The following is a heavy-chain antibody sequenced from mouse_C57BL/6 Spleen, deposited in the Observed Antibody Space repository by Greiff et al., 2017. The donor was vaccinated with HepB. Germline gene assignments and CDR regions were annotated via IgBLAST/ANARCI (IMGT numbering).Heavy chain of an antibody. D-gene: IGHD1-1*01. J-gene: IGHJ4*01. CDR1: GYTFTSYW. Sequence: QVHVKQPGAELVRPGTSVKLSCKASGYTFTSYWMHWVKQRPGQGLEWIGVIDPSDSYTNYNQKFKGKATLTVDTSSSTAYMQLSSLTSEDSAVYYCAREGGTVVDAMDYWGQGTSVTVSS. CDR2: IDPSDSYT. CDR3: AREGGTVVDAMDY. V-gene: IGHV1-59*01.